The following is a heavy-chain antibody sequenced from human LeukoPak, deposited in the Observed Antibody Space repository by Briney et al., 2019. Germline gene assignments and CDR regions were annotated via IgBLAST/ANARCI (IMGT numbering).Heavy chain of an antibody. D-gene: IGHD6-19*01. CDR2: IYSAGST. J-gene: IGHJ5*02. CDR3: AKDPMNGSGWYEAQELNWFDP. V-gene: IGHV3-66*01. CDR1: GFSVSSNY. Sequence: GGSLRLSCAASGFSVSSNYMTWVRQAPGKGLEWVSVIYSAGSTYYADSVQGRFTISRDNSKNTLYLQMNSLRAEDTAVYYCAKDPMNGSGWYEAQELNWFDPWGQGTLVTVSS.